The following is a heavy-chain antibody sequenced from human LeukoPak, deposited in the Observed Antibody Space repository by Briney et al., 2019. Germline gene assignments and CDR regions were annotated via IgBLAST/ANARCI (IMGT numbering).Heavy chain of an antibody. J-gene: IGHJ6*02. Sequence: GGSLRLSCAASGFTFSSYSMNWVRQAPGKGLEWVSSISSSSSYIYYADSVKGRFTISRDNAKNSPYLQMNSLRAEDTAVYYCAREMVYYYGSGSSWGQGTTVTVSS. V-gene: IGHV3-21*01. CDR3: AREMVYYYGSGSS. CDR1: GFTFSSYS. CDR2: ISSSSSYI. D-gene: IGHD3-10*01.